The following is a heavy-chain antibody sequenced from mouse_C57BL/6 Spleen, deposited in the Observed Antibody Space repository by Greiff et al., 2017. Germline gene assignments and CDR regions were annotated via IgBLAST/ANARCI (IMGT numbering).Heavy chain of an antibody. J-gene: IGHJ1*03. Sequence: QVQLQQPGAELVKPGASVKLSCKASGYTFTSYWMHWVKQRPGQGLEWIGMIHPNSGSTNYNEKFKSKATLTVDKSSSTAYMQLSSLTSEDSAVYYCARGGRVTTEGYWYFDVWGTGTTVTVSS. CDR1: GYTFTSYW. D-gene: IGHD2-2*01. CDR2: IHPNSGST. CDR3: ARGGRVTTEGYWYFDV. V-gene: IGHV1-64*01.